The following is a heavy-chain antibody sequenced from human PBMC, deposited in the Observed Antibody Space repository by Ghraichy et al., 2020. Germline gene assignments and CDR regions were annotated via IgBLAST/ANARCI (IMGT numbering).Heavy chain of an antibody. V-gene: IGHV3-11*01. CDR1: GFTFSDYY. CDR2: ISRGGNTV. J-gene: IGHJ3*02. CDR3: ARGSVGPTSDAFDI. Sequence: GGSLRLSCAASGFTFSDYYMRWIRQAPGKGLEWVSYISRGGNTVSYAESVKGRFTISRDNALKSLYLQMNSLRAEDTAIYYCARGSVGPTSDAFDIWGQGTMVTVSS. D-gene: IGHD3-10*01.